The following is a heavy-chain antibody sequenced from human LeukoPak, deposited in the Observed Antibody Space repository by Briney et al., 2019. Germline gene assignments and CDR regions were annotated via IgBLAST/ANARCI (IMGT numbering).Heavy chain of an antibody. CDR1: GFSFSSYA. D-gene: IGHD3-10*01. CDR2: ISYSGSST. Sequence: SGGSLRLSCATSGFSFSSYAMTWVRQAPGKGLDWVSSISYSGSSTHYADSVMGRFTISRDNSKNTLYLQMNSLRPEDTAVYYCASSNYYYGSGSYYAFDYWGQGTLVTVSS. V-gene: IGHV3-23*01. CDR3: ASSNYYYGSGSYYAFDY. J-gene: IGHJ4*02.